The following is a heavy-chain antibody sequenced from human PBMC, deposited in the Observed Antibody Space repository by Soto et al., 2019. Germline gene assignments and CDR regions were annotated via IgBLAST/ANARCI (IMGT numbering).Heavy chain of an antibody. CDR3: ARGSYTSTWY. J-gene: IGHJ4*02. CDR1: GGSISSSSYY. V-gene: IGHV4-39*01. CDR2: IYYSGST. D-gene: IGHD6-13*01. Sequence: PSETLSLTCTVSGGSISSSSYYWGWIRQPPGKGLEWIGSIYYSGSTYYNPSLKSRMTINPDTSKNQFSLQLNSVTPEDTAVYYCARGSYTSTWYWGQGTLVTVSS.